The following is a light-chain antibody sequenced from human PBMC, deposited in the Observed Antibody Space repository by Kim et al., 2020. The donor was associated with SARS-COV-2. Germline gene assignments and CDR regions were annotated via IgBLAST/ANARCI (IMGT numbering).Light chain of an antibody. Sequence: DIQMTQSPSTLSASVGDRVTITCRASQSISSWLAWYQQKPGKAPKLLIYDASSLESGVPSRFSGSGSGTEFTLTISSLQPDDFATYYCQQYNSSPYTFGQGTKVEI. CDR1: QSISSW. CDR3: QQYNSSPYT. V-gene: IGKV1-5*01. J-gene: IGKJ2*01. CDR2: DAS.